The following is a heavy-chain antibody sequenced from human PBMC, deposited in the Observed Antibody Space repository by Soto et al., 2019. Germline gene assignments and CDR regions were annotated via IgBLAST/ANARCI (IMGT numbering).Heavy chain of an antibody. CDR3: AKEEDYGDYGNAFDI. CDR2: ISYDGSNK. Sequence: QVQLVESGGGVVQPGRSLRLSCAASGFTFSSYGMHWVRQAPGKGLEWVAVISYDGSNKYYADSVKGRFTISRDNSKNTLYLQMNSLRAEDTAVYYCAKEEDYGDYGNAFDIWGQGTMVTFS. D-gene: IGHD4-17*01. V-gene: IGHV3-30*18. CDR1: GFTFSSYG. J-gene: IGHJ3*02.